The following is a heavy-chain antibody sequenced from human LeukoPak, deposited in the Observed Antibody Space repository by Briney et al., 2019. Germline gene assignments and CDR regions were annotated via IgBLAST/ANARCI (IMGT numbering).Heavy chain of an antibody. Sequence: GGSLRLSCAASGFTFTIYGMHWVRQTPVKGLEWVSFIQYDGSHKYYADSVKGRFTISRDNSKNTLYLQMNSLRPEDTAVYYSSKLGISSFDYWGQGTLVTVSS. CDR2: IQYDGSHK. J-gene: IGHJ4*02. CDR3: SKLGISSFDY. D-gene: IGHD7-27*01. CDR1: GFTFTIYG. V-gene: IGHV3-30*02.